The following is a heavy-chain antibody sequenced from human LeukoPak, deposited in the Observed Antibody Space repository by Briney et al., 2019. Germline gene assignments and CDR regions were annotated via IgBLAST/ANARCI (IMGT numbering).Heavy chain of an antibody. CDR2: IYYGATT. J-gene: IGHJ4*02. D-gene: IGHD3-22*01. Sequence: PSETLSLTCTVSGGSISSYYWSWIRQPPGKGLEWIGSIYYGATTYYKSSLKSRITISVDTSKNQFSLKLSSVTAADTAVYYCARQSEATSGYYYFDYWGQGTLVTVSS. CDR3: ARQSEATSGYYYFDY. CDR1: GGSISSYY. V-gene: IGHV4-39*01.